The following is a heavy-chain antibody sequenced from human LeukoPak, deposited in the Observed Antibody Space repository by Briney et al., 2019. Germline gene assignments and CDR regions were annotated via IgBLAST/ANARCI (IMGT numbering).Heavy chain of an antibody. CDR1: GFTFSSYS. CDR3: ARDGTGSNSGWYIH. J-gene: IGHJ4*02. CDR2: ISSSSSYI. D-gene: IGHD6-19*01. Sequence: GGSLRLSCAASGFTFSSYSMNWVRQAPGKGLEWVSSISSSSSYIYYADSVKGRFTISRDNAKNSLYLQMNSLRAEDTAVYYCARDGTGSNSGWYIHWGQGALVTVSS. V-gene: IGHV3-21*01.